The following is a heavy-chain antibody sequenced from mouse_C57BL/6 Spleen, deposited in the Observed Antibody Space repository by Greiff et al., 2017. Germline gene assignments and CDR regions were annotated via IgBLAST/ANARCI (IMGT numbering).Heavy chain of an antibody. CDR3: ARRSEAWFAY. CDR2: IYPGDGDT. J-gene: IGHJ3*01. V-gene: IGHV1-82*01. CDR1: GYAFSSSW. Sequence: QVQLQQSGPELVKPGASVKISCKASGYAFSSSWMNWVKQRPGKGLEWIGRIYPGDGDTNYNGKFKGKATLTADKSSSTAYMQLSSLTSEDSAVYFCARRSEAWFAYWGQGTLVTVSA.